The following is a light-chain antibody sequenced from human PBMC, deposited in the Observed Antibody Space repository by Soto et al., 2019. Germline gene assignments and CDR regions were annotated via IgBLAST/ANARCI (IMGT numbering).Light chain of an antibody. V-gene: IGKV1-5*01. Sequence: DIQMTQSPSTLSASIGDRFTISCRASQNIGRWLAWYQQKPGEAPKLLIYHASNLRGGVPSRVRGGGSGTEFTLTISRLQPDDIATYSCQQYNSYSWTFGQGTKVDIK. CDR3: QQYNSYSWT. CDR1: QNIGRW. J-gene: IGKJ1*01. CDR2: HAS.